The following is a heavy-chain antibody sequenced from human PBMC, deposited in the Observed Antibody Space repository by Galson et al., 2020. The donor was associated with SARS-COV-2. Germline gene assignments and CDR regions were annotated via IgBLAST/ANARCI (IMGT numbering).Heavy chain of an antibody. V-gene: IGHV3-21*01. CDR1: GFTFSSYT. Sequence: GGSLRLSCAASGFTFSSYTMNWVRQVPGKGLEWVSSITTFSTYINYADSVKGRFTSSRDNANNSLYLQMDSLRAGDTAVYFCARTGTPHYYYSYYMDVWGKGTTVTVSS. CDR3: ARTGTPHYYYSYYMDV. J-gene: IGHJ6*03. CDR2: ITTFSTYI. D-gene: IGHD6-13*01.